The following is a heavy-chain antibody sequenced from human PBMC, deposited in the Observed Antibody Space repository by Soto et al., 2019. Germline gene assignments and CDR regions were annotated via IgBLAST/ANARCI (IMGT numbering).Heavy chain of an antibody. CDR1: GGTFSSYA. J-gene: IGHJ4*02. Sequence: QVQLVQSGAEVKKPGSSVKVSCKASGGTFSSYAISWVRQAPGQGLEWMGGIIPIFGTANYAQKFQGRVTINADKSTSTAYMELSSMRSEDTAVYYCAGGLTRTKTTVTTVFDYWGKGTLVTVSS. V-gene: IGHV1-69*06. CDR3: AGGLTRTKTTVTTVFDY. CDR2: IIPIFGTA. D-gene: IGHD4-17*01.